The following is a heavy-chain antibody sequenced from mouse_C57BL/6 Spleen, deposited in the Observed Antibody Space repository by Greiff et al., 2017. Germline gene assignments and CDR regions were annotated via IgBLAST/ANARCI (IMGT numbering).Heavy chain of an antibody. CDR2: IWSGGST. CDR3: ARRGELGTDYAMDY. V-gene: IGHV2-2*01. J-gene: IGHJ4*01. CDR1: GFSLTSYG. D-gene: IGHD2-14*01. Sequence: VKLMESGPGLVQPSQSLSITCTVSGFSLTSYGVHWVRQSPGKGLAWLGVIWSGGSTDSTAAFISRLSISKDTSKSQVFCKMNSVQAEDTATYYCARRGELGTDYAMDYWGQGTSVTVSS.